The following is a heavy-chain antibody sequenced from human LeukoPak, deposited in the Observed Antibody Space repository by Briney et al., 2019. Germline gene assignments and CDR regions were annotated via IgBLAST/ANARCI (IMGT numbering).Heavy chain of an antibody. J-gene: IGHJ3*02. CDR3: ARDFNWNYVNPTLRGGPDAFDI. Sequence: SVKVSCKASGGTFSSYAISWARQAPGQGLEWMGGIIPVSVTPNYAQNFQGRVTITTDESTSTAYMELSSLRSEDTAMYYCARDFNWNYVNPTLRGGPDAFDIWGQGTMVTVSS. CDR1: GGTFSSYA. V-gene: IGHV1-69*05. CDR2: IIPVSVTP. D-gene: IGHD1-7*01.